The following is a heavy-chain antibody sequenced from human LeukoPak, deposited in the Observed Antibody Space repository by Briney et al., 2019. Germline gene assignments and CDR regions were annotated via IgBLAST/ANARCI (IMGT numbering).Heavy chain of an antibody. V-gene: IGHV4-39*01. J-gene: IGHJ4*02. CDR2: VYYSGYT. CDR3: AKLSSSYWYFDY. Sequence: SETLSLTCTVSGDSFITISHYWAWIRQAPGKRLEWIGTVYYSGYTYYNPSLRTRLTMSIGTSQNQFSLRLSSVTAADTSIYYCAKLSSSYWYFDYWGQGALVAVSS. CDR1: GDSFITISHY. D-gene: IGHD2-15*01.